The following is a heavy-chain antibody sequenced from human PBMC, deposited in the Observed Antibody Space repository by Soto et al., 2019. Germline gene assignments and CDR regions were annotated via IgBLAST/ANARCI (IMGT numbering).Heavy chain of an antibody. V-gene: IGHV1-18*04. CDR1: GYTFTSYG. J-gene: IGHJ6*02. Sequence: QVQLVQSGAEVKKPGASVKVSCKASGYTFTSYGISWVRQAPGQGLEWMGWISAYNGNTNYAQKLQGRVTMTTDTSTSTADMELRSLRSDDTAVYYCARDPGLHYYYYYGMDVWGQGTTVTVSS. D-gene: IGHD4-17*01. CDR3: ARDPGLHYYYYYGMDV. CDR2: ISAYNGNT.